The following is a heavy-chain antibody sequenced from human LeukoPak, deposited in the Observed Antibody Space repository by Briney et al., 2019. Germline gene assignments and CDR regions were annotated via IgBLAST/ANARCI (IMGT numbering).Heavy chain of an antibody. J-gene: IGHJ4*02. D-gene: IGHD4-17*01. Sequence: PSETLSLTCTVSGGAITGYYWSWIRQPPGKRLEWIGYIYYSGSTNYNPSLKSRVTMSVDTSKKQFSLKLSSVTAADTAVYYCARRRPPHDYGTLFDYWGQGTLVTVSS. CDR3: ARRRPPHDYGTLFDY. V-gene: IGHV4-59*01. CDR2: IYYSGST. CDR1: GGAITGYY.